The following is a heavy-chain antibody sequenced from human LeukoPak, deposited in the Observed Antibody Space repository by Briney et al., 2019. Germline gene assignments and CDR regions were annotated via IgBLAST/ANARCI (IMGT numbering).Heavy chain of an antibody. J-gene: IGHJ4*02. CDR1: GYTFTSYY. CDR3: ARDPYSGGSRYYFDY. V-gene: IGHV1-46*01. CDR2: INPSGGST. Sequence: ASVKVSCKASGYTFTSYYMHWVRQAPGQGLEWMGIINPSGGSTSYAQKFQGRVTMTRDTSTSTVYMELSSLRSEDTAVYYCARDPYSGGSRYYFDYWGQGTLVTVSS. D-gene: IGHD6-19*01.